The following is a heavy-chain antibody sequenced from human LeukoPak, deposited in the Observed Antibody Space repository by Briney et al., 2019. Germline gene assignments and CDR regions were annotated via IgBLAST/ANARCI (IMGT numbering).Heavy chain of an antibody. V-gene: IGHV1-3*01. CDR2: INAGNGNT. CDR1: GYTFTSYA. CDR3: ARAPPIYYGSGSYDY. D-gene: IGHD3-10*01. Sequence: ASVKVSCKASGYTFTSYAMHWVRQAPGQRLEWMGWINAGNGNTKYSQKFQGRVTITRDTSASTAYMELSSLRSEDTAVYYCARAPPIYYGSGSYDYWGQGTLVTVSS. J-gene: IGHJ4*02.